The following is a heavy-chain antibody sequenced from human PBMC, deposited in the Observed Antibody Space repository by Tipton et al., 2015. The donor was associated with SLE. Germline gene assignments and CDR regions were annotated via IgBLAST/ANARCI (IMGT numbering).Heavy chain of an antibody. Sequence: TLSLTCTVSAYSITNGYYWGWIRQSPGKGLEWIGSFYHSGTTYYNPSLKSRLTISLDTSKNQFSLKLSSVTAADTAVYYCARGARGYSYGSDEDFDSWGQGILVTVSS. J-gene: IGHJ4*02. CDR2: FYHSGTT. CDR3: ARGARGYSYGSDEDFDS. V-gene: IGHV4-38-2*02. D-gene: IGHD5-18*01. CDR1: AYSITNGYY.